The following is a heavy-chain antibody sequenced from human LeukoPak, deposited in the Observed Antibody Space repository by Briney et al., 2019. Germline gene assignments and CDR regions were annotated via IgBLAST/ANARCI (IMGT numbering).Heavy chain of an antibody. Sequence: GGSLRLSCAASGFTFSSYWMHWVRQAPGKGLVWVSRINSDGSSTYYADSVKGRFTISRDNSKNTLYLQMNSLRAEDTAVYYCAKQDGVQLWLLFESWGQGSLVTVSS. CDR1: GFTFSSYW. CDR2: INSDGSST. V-gene: IGHV3-74*01. CDR3: AKQDGVQLWLLFES. D-gene: IGHD5-18*01. J-gene: IGHJ4*02.